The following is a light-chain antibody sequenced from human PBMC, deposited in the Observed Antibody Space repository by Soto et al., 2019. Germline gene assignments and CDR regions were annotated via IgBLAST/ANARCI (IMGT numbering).Light chain of an antibody. CDR2: AAS. V-gene: IGKV1-39*01. CDR1: QSISGY. J-gene: IGKJ5*01. Sequence: DIQLTQSPSSLSASIGDRVTIICRASQSISGYLNWYQQKPGKAPKPLIYAASSLQSGVPSRFSGSESGTDFTLTITSLQPEDFATYYCQQGYSNPITFGQGTRLAIK. CDR3: QQGYSNPIT.